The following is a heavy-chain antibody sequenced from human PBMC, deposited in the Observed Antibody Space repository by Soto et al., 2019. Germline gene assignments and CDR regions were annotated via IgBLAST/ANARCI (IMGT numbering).Heavy chain of an antibody. Sequence: GESPQISCTGSGYSFSSYWISWVRQMPGKGLERMGRIDPSDSYTNYSPSFQGHVTISADKSISTAYLQWSSLKASDTAMYYCASIGAIAAAGTSEYYYGMDVWGQGTTVTVSS. J-gene: IGHJ6*02. V-gene: IGHV5-10-1*01. CDR1: GYSFSSYW. D-gene: IGHD6-13*01. CDR2: IDPSDSYT. CDR3: ASIGAIAAAGTSEYYYGMDV.